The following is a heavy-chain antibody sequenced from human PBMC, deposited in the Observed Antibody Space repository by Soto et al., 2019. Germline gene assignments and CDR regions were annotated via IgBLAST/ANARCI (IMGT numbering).Heavy chain of an antibody. CDR3: ARIRFLVVVAATLNDAFDI. Sequence: PGGSLRLSCAASGFTFSNYEMHWVRQAPGKGLEYVSGISNNGAHTDYAKSVKGRFTISRDNSENTLYLQMGSLRAEDTAVYYCARIRFLVVVAATLNDAFDIWGQGTMVTVSS. J-gene: IGHJ3*02. D-gene: IGHD2-15*01. CDR2: ISNNGAHT. CDR1: GFTFSNYE. V-gene: IGHV3-64*01.